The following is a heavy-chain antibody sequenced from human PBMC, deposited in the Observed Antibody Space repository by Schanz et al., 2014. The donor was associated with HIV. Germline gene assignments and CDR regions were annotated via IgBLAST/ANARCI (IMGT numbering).Heavy chain of an antibody. J-gene: IGHJ4*02. D-gene: IGHD4-17*01. V-gene: IGHV3-9*01. CDR2: ISWNSGSI. Sequence: ELQLVESGGGLVQPGKSLRLSCAAAGFKFDDYGMHWVRQAPGKGLEWVSCISWNSGSIGYADSVKGRFTISRDNAKNSLYLQMNSLRAEDTALYYCACECDYGGNSCFDYWGQGTLVTVSS. CDR3: ACECDYGGNSCFDY. CDR1: GFKFDDYG.